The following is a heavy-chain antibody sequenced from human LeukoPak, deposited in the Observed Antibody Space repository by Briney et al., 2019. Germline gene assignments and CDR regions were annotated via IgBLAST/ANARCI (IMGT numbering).Heavy chain of an antibody. D-gene: IGHD6-13*01. CDR3: AMRERLAAAFDY. V-gene: IGHV4-61*02. J-gene: IGHJ4*02. CDR2: IYTSGST. CDR1: GGSISGASYY. Sequence: SETLSLTCTVSGGSISGASYYWSWIRQPAGKGLEWIGRIYTSGSTNYNPSLKSRVTISVDTSKNQFSLKLSSVTAADTAVYYCAMRERLAAAFDYWGQGTLVTVSS.